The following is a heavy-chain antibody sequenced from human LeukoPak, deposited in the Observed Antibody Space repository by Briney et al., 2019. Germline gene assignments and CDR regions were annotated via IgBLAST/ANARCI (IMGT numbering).Heavy chain of an antibody. CDR3: AKIGYSGSGVGYYMDV. CDR1: GFSFSDYS. Sequence: RGSLRLSCAASGFSFSDYSMNWVRQAPGKGLEWLSYISASGSTIYYADSVKGRFTISRDNSKNTLYLQMNSLRAEDTAVYYCAKIGYSGSGVGYYMDVWGKGTTVTISS. J-gene: IGHJ6*03. D-gene: IGHD3-10*01. CDR2: ISASGSTI. V-gene: IGHV3-48*01.